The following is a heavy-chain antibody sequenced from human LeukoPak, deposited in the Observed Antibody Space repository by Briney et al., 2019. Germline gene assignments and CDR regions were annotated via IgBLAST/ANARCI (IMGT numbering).Heavy chain of an antibody. Sequence: GGSLRLSCAASGFTFSDYSMNWVRQAPGKGLEWISYIGIDSGNTNYADSVKGRFTISGDKAKNSLYLQMNSLRVEDTAVYYCARDYRYAFDNWGQGTLVTVSS. D-gene: IGHD1-1*01. J-gene: IGHJ4*02. V-gene: IGHV3-48*01. CDR2: IGIDSGNT. CDR1: GFTFSDYS. CDR3: ARDYRYAFDN.